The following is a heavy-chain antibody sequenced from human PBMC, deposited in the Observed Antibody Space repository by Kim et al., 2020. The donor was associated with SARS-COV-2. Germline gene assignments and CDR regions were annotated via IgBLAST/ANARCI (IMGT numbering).Heavy chain of an antibody. J-gene: IGHJ4*02. Sequence: LNSRVTISVDTAKNQFSLRLSSVTAADTAVYYCARKGNDYIWGSYRYLDYWGQGTLVTVSS. CDR3: ARKGNDYIWGSYRYLDY. V-gene: IGHV4-34*01. D-gene: IGHD3-16*02.